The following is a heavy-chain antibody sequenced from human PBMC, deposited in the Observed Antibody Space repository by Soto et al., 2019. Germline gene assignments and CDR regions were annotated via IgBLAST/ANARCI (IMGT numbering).Heavy chain of an antibody. D-gene: IGHD3-16*01. Sequence: GGSLRLSCATSGFTFSRYWIHWVRHAPGEGLVWVSRISGDGVHTDYAESVKGRFTVSRDIAKSTGYLQMNNLRAEDTAIYCCARLGFVGEGDFWGQGILVTVSS. J-gene: IGHJ4*02. CDR2: ISGDGVHT. CDR3: ARLGFVGEGDF. V-gene: IGHV3-74*01. CDR1: GFTFSRYW.